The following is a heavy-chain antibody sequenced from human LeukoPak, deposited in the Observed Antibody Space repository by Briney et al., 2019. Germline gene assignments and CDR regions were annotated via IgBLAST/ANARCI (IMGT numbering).Heavy chain of an antibody. V-gene: IGHV4-34*01. CDR1: GGSFSGYY. J-gene: IGHJ6*04. D-gene: IGHD2-2*01. CDR3: ARGRGYCSSTSCYPHYYGMDV. Sequence: PSETLSLTCAVYGGSFSGYYWSWIRQPPGKGLEWIGEINHSGSTNYNPSLKSRVTIAVDTSKNQFSLKLSSATAADTAVYYCARGRGYCSSTSCYPHYYGMDVWGKGTTVIVSS. CDR2: INHSGST.